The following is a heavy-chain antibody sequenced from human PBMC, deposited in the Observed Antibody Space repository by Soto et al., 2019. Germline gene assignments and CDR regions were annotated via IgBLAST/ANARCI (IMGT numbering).Heavy chain of an antibody. Sequence: LSLTCTVSGGSISGYYWSWLRQPPGKGLEWIGYIYYSGSTNYNPSLKGRVTISVDTSKNQFSLKLSSVTAADTAVYYCARLYGLDAFDIWAQGTMVTVSS. V-gene: IGHV4-59*08. CDR1: GGSISGYY. CDR3: ARLYGLDAFDI. J-gene: IGHJ3*02. CDR2: IYYSGST. D-gene: IGHD3-16*02.